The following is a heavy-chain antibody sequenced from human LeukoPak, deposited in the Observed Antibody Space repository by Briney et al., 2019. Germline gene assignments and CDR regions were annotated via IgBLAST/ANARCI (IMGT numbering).Heavy chain of an antibody. CDR3: ARALSYDFWSAYQDY. J-gene: IGHJ4*02. V-gene: IGHV1-18*01. Sequence: ASVKVSCRASGYTFTSYGISWVRQAPGQGLEWMGWISAYNGNTNYAQKLQGRLTMTTDTSTSTAYMEVRSLRSDDTAVYYCARALSYDFWSAYQDYWGQGTLVTVSS. D-gene: IGHD3-3*01. CDR2: ISAYNGNT. CDR1: GYTFTSYG.